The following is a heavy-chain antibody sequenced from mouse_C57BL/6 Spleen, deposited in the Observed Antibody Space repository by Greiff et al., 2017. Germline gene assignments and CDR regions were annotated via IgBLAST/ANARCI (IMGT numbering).Heavy chain of an antibody. D-gene: IGHD2-3*01. CDR3: ARGDGYYVFAY. CDR1: GYSITRGYY. V-gene: IGHV3-6*01. J-gene: IGHJ3*01. Sequence: DVKLVESGPGLVKPSQSLTLTCSVTGYSITRGYYWNWIRQFPGNKLEWMGYIRYDGSNNYNPSLKNRISITRDTSKNQSVLKLNSVTTEDTATYYCARGDGYYVFAYWGQGTLVTVSA. CDR2: IRYDGSN.